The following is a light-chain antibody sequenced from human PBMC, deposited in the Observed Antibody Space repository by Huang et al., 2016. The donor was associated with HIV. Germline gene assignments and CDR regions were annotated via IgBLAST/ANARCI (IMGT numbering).Light chain of an antibody. CDR1: QSVSSN. CDR2: TSS. CDR3: QQYNDWPYT. Sequence: EIVMTQSPATLSVSPGDRATLSCRASQSVSSNLAWYQQKPGQVPRLLIYTSSIRATDIPDRFIGSGSGTEFSLTISSLESEDFAVYYCQQYNDWPYTFGQGTKLEIK. V-gene: IGKV3-15*01. J-gene: IGKJ2*01.